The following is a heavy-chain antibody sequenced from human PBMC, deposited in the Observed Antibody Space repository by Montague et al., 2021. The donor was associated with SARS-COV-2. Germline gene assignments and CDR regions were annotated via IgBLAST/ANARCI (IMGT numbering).Heavy chain of an antibody. D-gene: IGHD1-20*01. CDR1: GGSISSYY. CDR3: ARSEYNWNDWFDP. V-gene: IGHV4-59*13. J-gene: IGHJ5*02. Sequence: SETLSLTCSVSGGSISSYYWSWIRQSPGKGLEWIGYIFHSGTTDYNPSLKSRVTISVDMSKNQYSLQLNSVTAADSAVCYCARSEYNWNDWFDPWGQGTLVTVSS. CDR2: IFHSGTT.